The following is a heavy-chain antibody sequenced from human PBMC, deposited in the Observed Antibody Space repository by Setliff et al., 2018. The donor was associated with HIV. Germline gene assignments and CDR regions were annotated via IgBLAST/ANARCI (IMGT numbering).Heavy chain of an antibody. CDR1: GHTLSGYF. J-gene: IGHJ5*01. CDR2: ISPHSGAT. Sequence: GASVKVSCKSSGHTLSGYFIHWVRQAPGQGPEWMGWISPHSGATNYARKFQGRVTLTRDASITTAYMELNSLRSDDTAMYYCARDRLYCSRGSCYPNWFDSWGQGTLVTVSS. D-gene: IGHD2-15*01. CDR3: ARDRLYCSRGSCYPNWFDS. V-gene: IGHV1-2*02.